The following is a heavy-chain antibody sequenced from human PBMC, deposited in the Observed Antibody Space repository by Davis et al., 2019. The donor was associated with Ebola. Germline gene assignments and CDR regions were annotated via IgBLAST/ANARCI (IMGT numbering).Heavy chain of an antibody. CDR3: TRGRLRWERVYDY. CDR2: IYYSGST. CDR1: GGSISSYY. J-gene: IGHJ4*02. D-gene: IGHD4-23*01. Sequence: GSLRLSCTVSGGSISSYYWSWIRQPPGKGLEWIGYIYYSGSTNYNPSLKSRVTISVDTSKNQFSLKLSSVTAADTAVYYCTRGRLRWERVYDYWGQGTLVTVSS. V-gene: IGHV4-59*12.